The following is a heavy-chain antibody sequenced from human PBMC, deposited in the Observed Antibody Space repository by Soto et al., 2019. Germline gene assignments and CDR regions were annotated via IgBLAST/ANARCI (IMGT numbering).Heavy chain of an antibody. CDR2: MSHSGGT. V-gene: IGHV4-34*01. CDR3: ARVERGTATTVVDAFDI. CDR1: GGSVSSGSYY. Sequence: QVQLQQWGAGLLKPSETLSLTCAVYGGSVSSGSYYWSWIRQPPGKGLEWIGDMSHSGGTHFNPSLKSRVTMSVDTSKNQFSLKMSFVIAADTALYYCARVERGTATTVVDAFDIWGPGTMVTVSS. J-gene: IGHJ3*02. D-gene: IGHD1-1*01.